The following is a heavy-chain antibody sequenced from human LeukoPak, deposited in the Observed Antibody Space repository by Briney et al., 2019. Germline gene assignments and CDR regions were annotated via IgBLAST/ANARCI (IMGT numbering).Heavy chain of an antibody. V-gene: IGHV3-30*18. J-gene: IGHJ4*02. CDR2: ISSDGSNK. D-gene: IGHD6-19*01. CDR1: GFTFSNYG. Sequence: GGSLRLSCAASGFTFSNYGMHWVRQAPGKGLEWVAVISSDGSNKYYVDSAKGRFTISRDNSKNTLYLQMNSLRAEDTAVYYCAKAQYSSGLSPDYWGQGTLVTVSS. CDR3: AKAQYSSGLSPDY.